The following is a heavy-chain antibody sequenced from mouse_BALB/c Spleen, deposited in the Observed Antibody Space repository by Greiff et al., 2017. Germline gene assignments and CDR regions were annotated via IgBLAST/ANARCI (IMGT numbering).Heavy chain of an antibody. J-gene: IGHJ3*01. D-gene: IGHD4-1*01. V-gene: IGHV2-9*02. CDR3: GLGAWFAY. CDR2: IWAGGST. Sequence: QVQLKESGPGLVAPSQSLSITCTVSGFSLTSYGVHWVRQPPGKGLEWLGVIWAGGSTNYNSALMSRLSISKDNSKSQVFLKMNSLQTDDTAMYYCGLGAWFAYWGQGTLVTVSA. CDR1: GFSLTSYG.